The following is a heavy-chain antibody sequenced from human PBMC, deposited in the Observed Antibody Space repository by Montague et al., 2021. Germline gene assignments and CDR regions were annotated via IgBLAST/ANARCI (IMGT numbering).Heavy chain of an antibody. CDR1: GGSISSINW. V-gene: IGHV4-4*02. CDR3: ARDNGYCNITSCSPLTY. D-gene: IGHD2-2*03. J-gene: IGHJ4*02. Sequence: SESLSLTCAVSGGSISSINWWSWVRQPPGKELEWIGETLHTGSTNYNPSLKSRVTISVDKSKNQFSLKLSSVTAADTAVYYCARDNGYCNITSCSPLTYWGQGTLVTVSS. CDR2: TLHTGST.